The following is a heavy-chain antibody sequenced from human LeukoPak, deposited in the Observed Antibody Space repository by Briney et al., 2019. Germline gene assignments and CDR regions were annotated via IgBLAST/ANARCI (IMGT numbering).Heavy chain of an antibody. V-gene: IGHV1-69*06. D-gene: IGHD4-17*01. CDR1: GGTFSSYA. CDR3: ARRVTVTPYNWFDP. J-gene: IGHJ5*02. CDR2: IIPIFGTA. Sequence: GASVKVSCKASGGTFSSYAISWVRQAPGQGLEWIGGIIPIFGTANYAQKFQGRVTITADKSTSTAYMELGSLRSEDTAVYYCARRVTVTPYNWFDPWGQGTLVTVSS.